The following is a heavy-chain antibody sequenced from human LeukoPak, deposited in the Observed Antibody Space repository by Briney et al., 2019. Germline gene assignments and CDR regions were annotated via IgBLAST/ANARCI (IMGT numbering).Heavy chain of an antibody. J-gene: IGHJ4*02. CDR1: GFTFSSCW. CDR2: TNSDYSST. Sequence: PGGTLSLSCAASGFTFSSCWMHWVRHAPGPGLGRVSRTNSDYSSTSYSDSVKGRSTISRDNANNTLYLQMNSLRAEDTAVYYCARAGYSSGWYYFDNWGQGTLVTVSS. D-gene: IGHD6-19*01. CDR3: ARAGYSSGWYYFDN. V-gene: IGHV3-74*01.